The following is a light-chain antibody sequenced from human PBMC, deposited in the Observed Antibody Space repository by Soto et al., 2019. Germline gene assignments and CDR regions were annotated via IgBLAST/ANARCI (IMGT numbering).Light chain of an antibody. CDR3: QQSHSTPTYT. J-gene: IGKJ2*01. CDR2: GTS. CDR1: QSISFY. V-gene: IGKV1-39*01. Sequence: DIQMTQSPSSLSASVGDRVTIPCRASQSISFYLSWYQKKPGKAPKLLIYGTSSLESEVSSRFSGSGSGTEFTLTIRNVQPEDFATYYCQQSHSTPTYTFGQGTKLEIK.